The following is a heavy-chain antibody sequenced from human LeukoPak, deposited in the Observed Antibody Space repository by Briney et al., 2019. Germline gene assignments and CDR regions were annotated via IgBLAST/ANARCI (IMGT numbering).Heavy chain of an antibody. J-gene: IGHJ5*02. CDR3: ARAARLPYAEENWFDP. CDR2: IIPIFGTA. V-gene: IGHV1-69*13. Sequence: SVKVSCKASGGTFSSYAISWVRQAPGQGLEWMGGIIPIFGTANYAQKFQGRVTITADESTSTAYMELSSLRSEDTAAYYCARAARLPYAEENWFDPWGQGTLVTVSS. CDR1: GGTFSSYA. D-gene: IGHD6-6*01.